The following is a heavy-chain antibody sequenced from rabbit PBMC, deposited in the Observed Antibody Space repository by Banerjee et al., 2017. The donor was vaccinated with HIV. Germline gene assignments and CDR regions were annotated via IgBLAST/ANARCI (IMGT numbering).Heavy chain of an antibody. CDR1: GFSFSSSYY. CDR2: IGGGTGTT. Sequence: QSLEESGGDLVKPGASLTLTCTASGFSFSSSYYMCWVRQAPGKGLEWIACIGGGTGTTLYASWATGRFTISKTSSTTVTLQMTSLTAADTATYFCARDMLVMLMLDFNLWGPGTLVTVS. CDR3: ARDMLVMLMLDFNL. D-gene: IGHD6-1*01. V-gene: IGHV1S40*01. J-gene: IGHJ4*01.